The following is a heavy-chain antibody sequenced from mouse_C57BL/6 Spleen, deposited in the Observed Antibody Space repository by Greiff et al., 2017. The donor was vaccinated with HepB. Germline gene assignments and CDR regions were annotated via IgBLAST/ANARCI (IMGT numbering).Heavy chain of an antibody. J-gene: IGHJ2*01. CDR1: GYAFSSYW. Sequence: QVQLQQSGAELVKPGASVKISCKASGYAFSSYWMNWVKQRPGKGLEWIGQIYPGDGDTNYNGKFKGKATLTADKSSSTAYMQLSSLTSEDSAVYFCARRDDGYYFLGYWGQGTTLTVSS. D-gene: IGHD2-3*01. CDR3: ARRDDGYYFLGY. V-gene: IGHV1-80*01. CDR2: IYPGDGDT.